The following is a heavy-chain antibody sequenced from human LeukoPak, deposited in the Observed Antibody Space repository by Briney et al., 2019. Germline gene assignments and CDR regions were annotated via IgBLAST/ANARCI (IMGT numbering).Heavy chain of an antibody. CDR1: GASISGGDYY. V-gene: IGHV4-39*07. D-gene: IGHD3-22*01. CDR2: IYYYSGST. Sequence: PSGTLALTCTASGASISGGDYYWGWIRQPPGKGLEWIGSIYYYSGSTYYNPSLKSRVTISVDTSKNQFSLKLSSVTAADTAVYYCARGLSRIRNYDSSGYYYADDAFDIWGQGTMVTVSS. J-gene: IGHJ3*02. CDR3: ARGLSRIRNYDSSGYYYADDAFDI.